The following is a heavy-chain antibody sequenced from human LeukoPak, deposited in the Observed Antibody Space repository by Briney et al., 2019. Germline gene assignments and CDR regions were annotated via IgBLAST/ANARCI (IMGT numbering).Heavy chain of an antibody. V-gene: IGHV1-69*13. D-gene: IGHD2-15*01. CDR3: ARSSRCSGGSCYWGSPYYYYGMDV. CDR1: GGAFSSYA. CDR2: IIPIFGTA. Sequence: ASVKVSCKASGGAFSSYAISWVRQAPGQGLERMGGIIPIFGTANYAQKFQGRVTITADESTSTAYMELSSLKSEDTAVYYCARSSRCSGGSCYWGSPYYYYGMDVWGQGTTVTVSS. J-gene: IGHJ6*02.